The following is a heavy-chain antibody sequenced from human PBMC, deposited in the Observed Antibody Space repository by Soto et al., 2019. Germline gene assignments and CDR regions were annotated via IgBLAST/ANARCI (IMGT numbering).Heavy chain of an antibody. D-gene: IGHD2-2*02. CDR3: ARGRPDCSSTGCYIPADYFDY. V-gene: IGHV4-31*03. CDR1: GGSISSGGYY. CDR2: IYYSGST. J-gene: IGHJ4*02. Sequence: QVQLQESGPGLVKPSQTLSLTCTVSGGSISSGGYYWSWSRQHPGKGLEWIGYIYYSGSTYYNPSLKSRVTISVDTSKNQFSLKLSSVTAADTAVYYCARGRPDCSSTGCYIPADYFDYWGQGTLVTVSS.